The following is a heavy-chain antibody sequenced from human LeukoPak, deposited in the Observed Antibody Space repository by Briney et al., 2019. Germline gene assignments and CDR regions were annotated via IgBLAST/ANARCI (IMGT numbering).Heavy chain of an antibody. CDR3: ARDLYGSGSLYY. CDR2: IIPILGIA. CDR1: GCTFSSYA. J-gene: IGHJ4*02. V-gene: IGHV1-69*04. D-gene: IGHD3-10*01. Sequence: GASVKVSCKASGCTFSSYAISWVRQAPGQGLEWMGRIIPILGIANYAQKFQGRVTITADKSTSTAYMELSSLRSEDTAVYYCARDLYGSGSLYYWGQGTLVTVSS.